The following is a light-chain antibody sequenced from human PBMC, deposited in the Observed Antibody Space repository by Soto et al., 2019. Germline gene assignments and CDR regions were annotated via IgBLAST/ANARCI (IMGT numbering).Light chain of an antibody. J-gene: IGKJ4*01. Sequence: DIQMTQSPSSLSASVGDSVTITCRASQSIIRYLNWYQQKPGKAPKLLIYGTSSLQSGVPSRFGGSGSGTDFTLIISSLQPDDFATYYCQQCNTPFTFGGGTKVEIK. CDR2: GTS. V-gene: IGKV1-39*01. CDR3: QQCNTPFT. CDR1: QSIIRY.